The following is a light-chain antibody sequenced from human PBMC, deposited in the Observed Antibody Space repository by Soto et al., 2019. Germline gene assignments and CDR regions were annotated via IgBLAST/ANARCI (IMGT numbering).Light chain of an antibody. CDR3: CSYAGSSTDV. V-gene: IGLV2-23*01. CDR2: EDS. Sequence: QSVLTQPAPGSGSPGQSIPISCTGSSRDVGSYNLVSWYQQHPDKAPKLMIYEDSKRPSGVSNRFSGSKSGNTASLTISGLQADDEADYYCCSYAGSSTDVFGTGTKVTVL. J-gene: IGLJ1*01. CDR1: SRDVGSYNL.